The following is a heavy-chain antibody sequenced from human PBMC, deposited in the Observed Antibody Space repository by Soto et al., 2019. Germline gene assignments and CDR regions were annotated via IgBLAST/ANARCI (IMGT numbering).Heavy chain of an antibody. CDR3: ERSRSGAVADSFDF. CDR1: GFIFSRYA. J-gene: IGHJ4*02. V-gene: IGHV3-30*04. Sequence: HPGGSLRLSCAASGFIFSRYAIHWVRQAPGKGLEWLAVISKDGSHKYYLDSVKGRFTISRDNSKNTVHLEMNSLRDEDTALYYCERSRSGAVADSFDFWGKATLVTVSS. CDR2: ISKDGSHK. D-gene: IGHD3-10*01.